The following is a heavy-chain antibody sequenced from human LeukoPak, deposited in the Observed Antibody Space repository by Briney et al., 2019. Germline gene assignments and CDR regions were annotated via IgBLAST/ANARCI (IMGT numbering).Heavy chain of an antibody. CDR1: GFTFSSYG. D-gene: IGHD6-19*01. Sequence: GGSLRLSCAASGFTFSSYGMSWVRQAPGKGLEWVSAISGSGGSTYYADSVKGRFTISRDNSKNKLYLQMNSLRVEDTAVYYCAKDSSGWSGNYYYYYMDVWGKGTTVTISS. CDR2: ISGSGGST. J-gene: IGHJ6*03. CDR3: AKDSSGWSGNYYYYYMDV. V-gene: IGHV3-23*01.